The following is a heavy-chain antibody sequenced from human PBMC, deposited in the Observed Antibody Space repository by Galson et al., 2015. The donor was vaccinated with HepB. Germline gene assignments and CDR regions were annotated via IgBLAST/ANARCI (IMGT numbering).Heavy chain of an antibody. V-gene: IGHV3-30*18. CDR1: GFTFSTYG. Sequence: SLRLSCAASGFTFSTYGMHWVRQVPGKGLEWVAVISCGGSNKYYADSVKGRFTISRDNSKNTLYLQMNSLRAEDTAVYYCAKDRERSSAWYYGLDVWGQGTTVTVPS. D-gene: IGHD6-19*01. J-gene: IGHJ6*02. CDR2: ISCGGSNK. CDR3: AKDRERSSAWYYGLDV.